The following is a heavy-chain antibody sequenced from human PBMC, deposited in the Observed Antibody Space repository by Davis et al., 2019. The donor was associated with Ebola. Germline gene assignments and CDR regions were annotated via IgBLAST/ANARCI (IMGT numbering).Heavy chain of an antibody. CDR2: IWYDGSNK. CDR3: ARDGSIAVAGAQTDY. CDR1: GFTFSSYG. V-gene: IGHV3-33*08. J-gene: IGHJ4*02. D-gene: IGHD6-19*01. Sequence: GESLKISCAASGFTFSSYGMHWVRQAPGKGLEWVAVIWYDGSNKYYADSVKGRFTISRDNSKNTLYLQMNSLRAEDTAVYYCARDGSIAVAGAQTDYWGQGTLVTVSS.